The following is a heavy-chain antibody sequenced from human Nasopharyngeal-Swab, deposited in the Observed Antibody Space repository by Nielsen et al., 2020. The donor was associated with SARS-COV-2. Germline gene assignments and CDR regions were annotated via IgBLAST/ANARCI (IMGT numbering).Heavy chain of an antibody. D-gene: IGHD6-13*01. Sequence: GESLKISCAVSGFTFSSYAMSWVRQAPGKGLEWVSAISGSGGSTYYADSVKGRFTISRDNSKNTLYLQMNSLRAEDTAVYYCAKEVAAAIGEYYFDYWGQGTLVTVSS. J-gene: IGHJ4*02. CDR1: GFTFSSYA. CDR3: AKEVAAAIGEYYFDY. V-gene: IGHV3-23*01. CDR2: ISGSGGST.